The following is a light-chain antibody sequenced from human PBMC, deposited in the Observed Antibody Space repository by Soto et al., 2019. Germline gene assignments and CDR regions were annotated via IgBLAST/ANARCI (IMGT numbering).Light chain of an antibody. J-gene: IGKJ5*01. CDR2: EVS. CDR1: QSLLHTTGETF. V-gene: IGKV2-29*03. Sequence: DVVMTQTPLSLSVAPGQPASISCKTSQSLLHTTGETFLFWYLQKPGQSPQLLIYEVSTRVSGVPDRFSGSGSGSGFTPEISRVETDDVGIYYCMQSKHLCPTSGQDTRLGIE. CDR3: MQSKHLCPT.